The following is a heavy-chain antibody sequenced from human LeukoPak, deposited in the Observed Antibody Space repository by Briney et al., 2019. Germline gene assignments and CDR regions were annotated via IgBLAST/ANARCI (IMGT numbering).Heavy chain of an antibody. CDR3: AGHHPRNTVDF. CDR2: IPYSGFT. CDR1: GGSISSYQ. J-gene: IGHJ4*02. D-gene: IGHD2-8*02. V-gene: IGHV4-59*08. Sequence: SETLSLTCTVSGGSISSYQWSWIRQPPGKGLERIGYIPYSGFTNYNPSLKSRVTISLDTSKNQFSLKLTSVTAADTAVYYCAGHHPRNTVDFWGQGTLVTVSS.